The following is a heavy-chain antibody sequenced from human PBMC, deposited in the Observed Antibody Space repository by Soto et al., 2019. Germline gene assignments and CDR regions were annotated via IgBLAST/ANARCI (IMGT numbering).Heavy chain of an antibody. D-gene: IGHD6-13*01. J-gene: IGHJ6*02. V-gene: IGHV3-7*04. CDR3: ARDIAAAGTIYYYSYGMDV. Sequence: EVQLVESGGGLVQPGGSLRLSCAASGFTFSSYWMSWVRQAPGKGLEWVANIKQDGSEKYYVDSVKGRFTISRDNAKNSLYLQRNSLRAEDTAVYYCARDIAAAGTIYYYSYGMDVWGQGTTVTVSS. CDR2: IKQDGSEK. CDR1: GFTFSSYW.